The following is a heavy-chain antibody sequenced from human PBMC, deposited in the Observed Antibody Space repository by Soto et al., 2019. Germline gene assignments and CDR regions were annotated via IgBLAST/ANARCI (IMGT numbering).Heavy chain of an antibody. Sequence: PGGSLRLSCAASGFAFSRYVMYWVRQAPGKGLECVAVISYDGNKKNYADSVKGRFTISRDNSKNTLYLQMNSLRAEDTAVYYCARQSHFWTPNWFDPWGQGTLVTVSS. J-gene: IGHJ5*02. V-gene: IGHV3-30-3*01. CDR2: ISYDGNKK. CDR1: GFAFSRYV. CDR3: ARQSHFWTPNWFDP. D-gene: IGHD3-3*02.